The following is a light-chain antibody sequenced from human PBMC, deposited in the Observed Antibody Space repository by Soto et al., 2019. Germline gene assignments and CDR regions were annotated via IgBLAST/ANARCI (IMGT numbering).Light chain of an antibody. CDR3: QQRSNWVT. Sequence: VVLTQSPATLSLSPGERATLSCRASQSVSSYLAWYQQKPGQAPRLLIYEASNRATGIPARFSGSGSGTDFTLTISSLEPEDFAVYYCQQRSNWVTFGPGTKVDI. J-gene: IGKJ3*01. CDR2: EAS. CDR1: QSVSSY. V-gene: IGKV3-11*01.